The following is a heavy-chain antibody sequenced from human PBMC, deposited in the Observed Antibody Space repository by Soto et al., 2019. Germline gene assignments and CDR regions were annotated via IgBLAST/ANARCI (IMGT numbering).Heavy chain of an antibody. V-gene: IGHV3-7*05. CDR1: GFTFSSDW. Sequence: EVQLVESGGGLVQPGGSLRLSCAASGFTFSSDWMSWVRQAPGKGLEWVANIKQDGSEKYYVDSVKGRFTISRDNAKNSLYLQMNSLRAEDTAVYYCARDGPGHYYYYGMDVWGQGTTVTVSS. CDR2: IKQDGSEK. J-gene: IGHJ6*02. CDR3: ARDGPGHYYYYGMDV.